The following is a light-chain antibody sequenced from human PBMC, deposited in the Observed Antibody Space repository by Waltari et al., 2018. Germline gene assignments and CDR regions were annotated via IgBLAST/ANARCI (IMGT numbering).Light chain of an antibody. CDR2: MNN. J-gene: IGLJ1*01. CDR3: VAWDDSLSGYV. Sequence: QSVLTQPPSASGTPGQRVTISCSGRSSNIGRDYVYWYQQLPGTAPKLLIYMNNQRPSGVADRFSGSKSGTSASLAISGLRSEDEADYYCVAWDDSLSGYVFGTGTKVTVL. CDR1: SSNIGRDY. V-gene: IGLV1-47*01.